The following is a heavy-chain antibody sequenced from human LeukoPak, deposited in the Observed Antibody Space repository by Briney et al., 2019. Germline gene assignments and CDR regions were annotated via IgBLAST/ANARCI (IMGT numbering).Heavy chain of an antibody. CDR3: AAERRGSSYYDGKEAFDH. D-gene: IGHD4-23*01. V-gene: IGHV3-7*01. CDR1: SFTFSNCW. CDR2: INEDGGEK. Sequence: PGGSLRLSCVASSFTFSNCWMSWLRQTPGGGPEWVANINEDGGEKHYADSVKGRFTITRDNAKNTLYLQINSLRAEDAAVYYCAAERRGSSYYDGKEAFDHWGQGTLVAVSS. J-gene: IGHJ4*02.